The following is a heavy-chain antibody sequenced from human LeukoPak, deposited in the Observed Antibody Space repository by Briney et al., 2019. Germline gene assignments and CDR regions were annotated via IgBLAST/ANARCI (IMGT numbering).Heavy chain of an antibody. CDR3: ARRRSTYYFDY. CDR1: GGSISSYY. CDR2: IYYSGST. V-gene: IGHV4-59*08. Sequence: SETLSLTCTVSGGSISSYYWSWIRQPPGKGLEWIGYIYYSGSTNCNPSLKSRVTISVDTSKNQFSLKLSSVTAADTAVYYCARRRSTYYFDYWGQGTLVTVSS. J-gene: IGHJ4*02.